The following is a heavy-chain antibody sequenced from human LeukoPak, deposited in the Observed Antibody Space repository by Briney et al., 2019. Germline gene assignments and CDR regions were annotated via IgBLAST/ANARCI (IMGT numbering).Heavy chain of an antibody. V-gene: IGHV3-74*01. Sequence: GGSLRLSCTASGFTFSSYWMHWVRQAPGKGLVWVSRINSDGSATNYADSVKGRFTISRDNAKNSLYLQMNSLRAEDTAVYYCAELGITMIGGVWGKGTTVTISS. D-gene: IGHD3-10*02. CDR1: GFTFSSYW. CDR2: INSDGSAT. J-gene: IGHJ6*04. CDR3: AELGITMIGGV.